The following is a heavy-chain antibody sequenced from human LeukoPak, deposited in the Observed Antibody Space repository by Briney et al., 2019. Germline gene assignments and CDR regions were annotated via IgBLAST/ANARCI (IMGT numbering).Heavy chain of an antibody. D-gene: IGHD6-19*01. CDR1: GGSISSYY. CDR3: ARDNSVAGTID. J-gene: IGHJ4*02. V-gene: IGHV4-59*01. Sequence: SETLSLTCTVSGGSISSYYWSWIRQPPGKGLEWIGYISYSGSTNYNPSLKSRVTISVDTSKNQFSLKLSSVTAADTAVYYCARDNSVAGTIDWGQGTLVTVSS. CDR2: ISYSGST.